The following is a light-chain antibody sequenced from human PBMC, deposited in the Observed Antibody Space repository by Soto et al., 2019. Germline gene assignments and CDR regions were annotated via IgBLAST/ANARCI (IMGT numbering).Light chain of an antibody. V-gene: IGKV3-11*01. J-gene: IGKJ4*01. CDR1: QSVKSL. Sequence: EIVLTQSPATLSLSPGERATLSCRASQSVKSLLGWYQQRPGQAPRLVIYDASYRATGIPARFSGSGWGTDFTLPISRLEPEDFGVYYCQQRYSWPLTFGGGTKVEI. CDR3: QQRYSWPLT. CDR2: DAS.